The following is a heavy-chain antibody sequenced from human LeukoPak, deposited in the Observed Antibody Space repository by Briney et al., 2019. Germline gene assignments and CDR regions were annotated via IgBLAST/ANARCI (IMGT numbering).Heavy chain of an antibody. Sequence: PSETLSLTCAVYGGSFSGYYWSWIRQPPGKGLEWIGEINHSGSTNYNPSLKSRVTISVDTSKNQFSLKLSSVTAADTAVYYCARHVPDTTMDPTVWFDPWGQGTLVTVSS. J-gene: IGHJ5*02. CDR1: GGSFSGYY. CDR3: ARHVPDTTMDPTVWFDP. V-gene: IGHV4-34*01. D-gene: IGHD5-18*01. CDR2: INHSGST.